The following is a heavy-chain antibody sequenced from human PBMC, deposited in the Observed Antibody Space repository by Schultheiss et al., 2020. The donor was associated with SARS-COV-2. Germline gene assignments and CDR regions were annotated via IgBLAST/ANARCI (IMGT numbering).Heavy chain of an antibody. Sequence: GESLKISCAASGFTFSNAWMSWVRQAPGKGLEWVAVISYDGSNKYYADSVKGRFTISRDNSKNTLYLQMNSLRADDTAVYYCARGANNSPYHYVMAVWGQGTTVTVSS. V-gene: IGHV3-30*03. D-gene: IGHD1-14*01. CDR2: ISYDGSNK. CDR3: ARGANNSPYHYVMAV. CDR1: GFTFSNAW. J-gene: IGHJ6*02.